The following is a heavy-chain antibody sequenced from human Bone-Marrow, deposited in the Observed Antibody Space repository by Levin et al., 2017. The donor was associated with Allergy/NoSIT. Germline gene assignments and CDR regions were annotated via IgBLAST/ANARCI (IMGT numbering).Heavy chain of an antibody. J-gene: IGHJ4*02. CDR3: ARGYHSFDF. CDR1: GFTFSDHY. D-gene: IGHD2-2*01. CDR2: SRNKANKYTT. Sequence: GGSLRLSCAASGFTFSDHYMDWIRQAPGKGLEWVGRSRNKANKYTTQYAASVGGRFTVSRDESRNSFFLQMNSLKTEDTAVYYCARGYHSFDFWGQGTPVTVSS. V-gene: IGHV3-72*01.